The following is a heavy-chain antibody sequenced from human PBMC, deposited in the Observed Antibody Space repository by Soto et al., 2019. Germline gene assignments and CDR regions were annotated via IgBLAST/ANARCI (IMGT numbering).Heavy chain of an antibody. Sequence: QVQLVQSGAEVKKPGSSVKVSCKASGGTFSSYAISWVRQAPGQGLEWMGGIIPIFGTANYAQKFQGRVPITPDEYTSTAYMELSSLRSEDTAVYYCARDRACCGGDCSPGDVIAEYFQHWGQGTLVTVSS. CDR1: GGTFSSYA. D-gene: IGHD2-21*02. CDR3: ARDRACCGGDCSPGDVIAEYFQH. CDR2: IIPIFGTA. V-gene: IGHV1-69*01. J-gene: IGHJ1*01.